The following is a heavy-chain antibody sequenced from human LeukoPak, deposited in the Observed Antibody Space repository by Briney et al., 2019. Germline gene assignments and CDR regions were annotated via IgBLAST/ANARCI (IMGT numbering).Heavy chain of an antibody. Sequence: GGSLRLSCAASGFTFSSYGMHWVRQAPGKGLEWVAVIWYDGSNKYYADSVKGRFTISRDNSKNTLYLQMNSLRAEDTAVYYCAKDGYSSGWYSGWFDXWGQGTLVTV. J-gene: IGHJ5*02. D-gene: IGHD6-19*01. CDR2: IWYDGSNK. V-gene: IGHV3-33*06. CDR3: AKDGYSSGWYSGWFDX. CDR1: GFTFSSYG.